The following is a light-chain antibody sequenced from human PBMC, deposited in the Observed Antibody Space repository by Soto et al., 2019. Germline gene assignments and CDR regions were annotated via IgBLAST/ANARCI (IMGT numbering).Light chain of an antibody. J-gene: IGKJ1*01. CDR2: GAS. CDR3: QQYNNCSRT. Sequence: EILLTQSPCTLSVSPGERATLSCRASQSVSRNSLAWYQQKPGQDPRLLIYGASTMATGVPARFSGSGSGTEFTLTISSLQSEDFAVYYCQQYNNCSRTFGQGTKVDI. CDR1: QSVSRN. V-gene: IGKV3-15*01.